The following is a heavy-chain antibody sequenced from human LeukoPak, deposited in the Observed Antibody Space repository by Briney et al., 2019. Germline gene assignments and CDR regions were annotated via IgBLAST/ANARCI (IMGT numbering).Heavy chain of an antibody. CDR1: GYTFTSYD. J-gene: IGHJ4*02. D-gene: IGHD3-9*01. V-gene: IGHV1-8*01. CDR2: MNPNSGNT. Sequence: GASVKVSCKASGYTFTSYDINWVRQAPGQGLEWMGWMNPNSGNTGYAQKFQGRVTMTSNTSINTAYKELSSLRSDDTAVYYRARGGGYHDILAGYYILLDYWGQGTLVTVSS. CDR3: ARGGGYHDILAGYYILLDY.